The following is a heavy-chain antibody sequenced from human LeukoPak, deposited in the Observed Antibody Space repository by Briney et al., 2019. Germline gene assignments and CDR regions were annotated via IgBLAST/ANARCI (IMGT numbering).Heavy chain of an antibody. V-gene: IGHV3-21*04. D-gene: IGHD3-3*01. Sequence: GGSLRLSCAASGFTFSSYSMNWVRQAPGKGLEWVSSISSSSSYIYYADSVKGRFTISRDNAKNSLYLQMNSLRAEDTAVYYCAKAYYDFWSGYDYYYYYYMDVWGKGTTVTVSS. CDR3: AKAYYDFWSGYDYYYYYYMDV. J-gene: IGHJ6*03. CDR1: GFTFSSYS. CDR2: ISSSSSYI.